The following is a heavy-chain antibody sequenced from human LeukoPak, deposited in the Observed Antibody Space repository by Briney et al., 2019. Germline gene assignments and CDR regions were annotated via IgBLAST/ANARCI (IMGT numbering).Heavy chain of an antibody. CDR3: ARRGYSYGPTYYYYYMDV. CDR1: GYSFNGYY. Sequence: GASVKVSCKASGYSFNGYYIHWVRQAPGQGLEWMGWINPNSGGTNYAQKFQGRVTMTRDTSISTAYMELSRLRSDDTAVYYCARRGYSYGPTYYYYYMDVWGKGTTVTVSS. J-gene: IGHJ6*03. V-gene: IGHV1-2*02. D-gene: IGHD5-18*01. CDR2: INPNSGGT.